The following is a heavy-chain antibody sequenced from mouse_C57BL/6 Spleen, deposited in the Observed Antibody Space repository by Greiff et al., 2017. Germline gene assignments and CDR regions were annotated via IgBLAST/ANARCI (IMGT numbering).Heavy chain of an antibody. J-gene: IGHJ3*01. CDR1: GYTFTSYW. D-gene: IGHD3-2*02. CDR3: AREAGAAWFAY. V-gene: IGHV1-52*01. CDR2: IDPSDSET. Sequence: QVQLQQSGAELVRPGSSVKLSCKASGYTFTSYWMHWVKQRPIQGLEWIGNIDPSDSETHYNQKFKDKDTLTVDKSSSTAYMQLSSLTSEDSAVYYCAREAGAAWFAYWGQGTLVTVSA.